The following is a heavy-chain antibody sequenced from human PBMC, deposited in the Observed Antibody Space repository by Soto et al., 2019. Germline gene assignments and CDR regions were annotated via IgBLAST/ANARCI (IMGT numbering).Heavy chain of an antibody. Sequence: GAPGKVSGKASRYTFTSYGIRWVRQAPGQGREWLGWIRAYNGNTNYAQKLQGRVTMTTDTSTSTAYMELRSLRSDDSAVYHCARRVGGGRWFDPLGQGTPVTVSS. CDR2: IRAYNGNT. CDR3: ARRVGGGRWFDP. V-gene: IGHV1-18*04. J-gene: IGHJ5*02. D-gene: IGHD2-15*01. CDR1: RYTFTSYG.